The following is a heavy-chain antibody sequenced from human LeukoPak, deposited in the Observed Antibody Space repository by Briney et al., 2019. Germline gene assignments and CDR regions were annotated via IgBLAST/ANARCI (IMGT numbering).Heavy chain of an antibody. CDR3: ARDLSRTTVQVYGY. CDR1: GGSISSSSYY. CDR2: IYYSGST. Sequence: RSSETLSLTCTVSGGSISSSSYYWGWIRQPPGKGLEWIGSIYYSGSTYYNPSLKSRVTISVDTSKNQFSLKLSSVTAADTAVYYCARDLSRTTVQVYGYWGQGTLVTVSS. D-gene: IGHD4-17*01. J-gene: IGHJ4*02. V-gene: IGHV4-39*02.